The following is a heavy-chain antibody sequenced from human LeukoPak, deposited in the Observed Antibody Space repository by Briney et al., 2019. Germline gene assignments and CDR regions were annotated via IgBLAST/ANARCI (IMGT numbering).Heavy chain of an antibody. Sequence: PGGSLRLSCAASGFTFSSDAMNWVRQAPGKGLEWVSVISGSGSSTYYAESVKGRFTISRDNSKNTLYLQMNSLRVEDTAVYYCAKSRLLRYYFDSWGQGTLVTVSS. CDR3: AKSRLLRYYFDS. CDR1: GFTFSSDA. CDR2: ISGSGSST. V-gene: IGHV3-23*01. J-gene: IGHJ4*02. D-gene: IGHD4-23*01.